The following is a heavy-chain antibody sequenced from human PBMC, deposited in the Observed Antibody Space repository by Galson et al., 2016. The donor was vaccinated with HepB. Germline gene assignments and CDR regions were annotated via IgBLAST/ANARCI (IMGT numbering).Heavy chain of an antibody. CDR2: IYHTGTT. D-gene: IGHD2-15*01. CDR1: GGSITSGSYY. Sequence: SETLSLTCTVSGGSITSGSYYWGWIRQPPGQGLVWIASIYHTGTTYYNPSLQSRVSIFVDTSDNQFSLRLNSVTAEDTAVYYCARIGRYCSASYCPGLDYWGQGTLVTVSS. CDR3: ARIGRYCSASYCPGLDY. J-gene: IGHJ4*02. V-gene: IGHV4-39*01.